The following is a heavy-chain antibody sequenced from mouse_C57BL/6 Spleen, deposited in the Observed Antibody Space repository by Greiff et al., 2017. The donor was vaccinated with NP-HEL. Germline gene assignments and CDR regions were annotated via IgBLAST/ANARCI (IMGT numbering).Heavy chain of an antibody. J-gene: IGHJ2*01. D-gene: IGHD2-4*01. CDR1: GYTFTNYW. CDR2: IYPGGGYT. Sequence: QVQLQQSGAELVRPGTSVKMSCKASGYTFTNYWIGWAKQRPGHGLGWIGDIYPGGGYTNYNEKFKGKATLTAHKSSNTAYMQFSSLTSEDSAIYYCERGGDYDEVFYFDYWGQGTTLTVSS. CDR3: ERGGDYDEVFYFDY. V-gene: IGHV1-63*01.